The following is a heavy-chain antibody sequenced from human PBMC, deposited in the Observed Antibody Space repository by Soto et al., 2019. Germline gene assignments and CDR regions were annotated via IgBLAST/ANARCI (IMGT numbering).Heavy chain of an antibody. Sequence: EVQLVESGGGLVQPGGSLRLSCAASGFTFSSYWMSWVRQAPGKGLEWVANIKQDGSEKYYVESVKGRFTISRDNAKNSLYLQMNRLRAEDTAVYYCARDRAPYYYGSGSYYGMDVWGQGTTVTVSS. CDR2: IKQDGSEK. J-gene: IGHJ6*02. D-gene: IGHD3-10*01. CDR1: GFTFSSYW. V-gene: IGHV3-7*04. CDR3: ARDRAPYYYGSGSYYGMDV.